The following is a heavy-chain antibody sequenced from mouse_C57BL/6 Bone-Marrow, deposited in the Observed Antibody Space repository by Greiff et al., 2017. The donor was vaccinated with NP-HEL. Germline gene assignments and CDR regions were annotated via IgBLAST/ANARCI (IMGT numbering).Heavy chain of an antibody. Sequence: VQLQESGAELVKPGASVKISCKASGYAFSSYWMNWVKQRPGKGLEWIGQIYPGDGDTNSNGKFKGKATLTADKSSSTAYMQLSSLTSEDSAVYFCARKSRWLLPAMDYWGQGTSVTVSS. V-gene: IGHV1-80*01. CDR3: ARKSRWLLPAMDY. CDR2: IYPGDGDT. CDR1: GYAFSSYW. J-gene: IGHJ4*01. D-gene: IGHD2-3*01.